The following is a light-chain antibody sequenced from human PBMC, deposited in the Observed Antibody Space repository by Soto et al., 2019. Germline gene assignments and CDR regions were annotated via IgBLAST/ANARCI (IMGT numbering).Light chain of an antibody. CDR3: SLYVGNNNLV. J-gene: IGLJ2*01. CDR1: SSDVGDYNY. Sequence: QSALTQPLSASGSPGQSVTISCTGTSSDVGDYNYVSWYQQHPGKAPKLMIYEVSKRPSGVPDRFSGSKSGNTASLTVSGLQAEDEADYYCSLYVGNNNLVFGGGTKLTVL. V-gene: IGLV2-8*01. CDR2: EVS.